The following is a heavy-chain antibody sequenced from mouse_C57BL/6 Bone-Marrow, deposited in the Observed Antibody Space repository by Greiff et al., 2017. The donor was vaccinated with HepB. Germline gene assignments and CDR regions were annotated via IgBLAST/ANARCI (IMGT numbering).Heavy chain of an antibody. CDR1: GYSITSGYY. D-gene: IGHD1-1*01. Sequence: VQLKESGPGLVKPSQSLSLTCSVTGYSITSGYYWNWIRQFPGNKLEWMGYISYDGSNNYNPSLKNRISITRDTSKNQFFLKLNSVTTEDTATYYCARRGSKEAMDYWGQGTSVTVSS. CDR3: ARRGSKEAMDY. CDR2: ISYDGSN. V-gene: IGHV3-6*01. J-gene: IGHJ4*01.